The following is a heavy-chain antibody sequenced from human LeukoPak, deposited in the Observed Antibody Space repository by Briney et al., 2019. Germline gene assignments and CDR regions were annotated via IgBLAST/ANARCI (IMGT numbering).Heavy chain of an antibody. Sequence: PGGSLRLSCAASGFTFSSYAMHWVRQAPGKGLEWVAVISYDGSNKYYADSVKGRFTISRDNAKNSLYLHMNSLRAEDTAVYYCVRDRESRSAWLLDSWGQGTLVTVSS. CDR2: ISYDGSNK. J-gene: IGHJ4*02. V-gene: IGHV3-30-3*01. CDR1: GFTFSSYA. D-gene: IGHD3-9*01. CDR3: VRDRESRSAWLLDS.